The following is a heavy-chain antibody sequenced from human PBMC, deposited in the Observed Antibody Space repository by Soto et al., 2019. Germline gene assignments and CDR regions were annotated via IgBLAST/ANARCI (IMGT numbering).Heavy chain of an antibody. D-gene: IGHD6-13*01. V-gene: IGHV1-18*01. J-gene: IGHJ4*02. CDR3: ARPLQQLAPNFDY. Sequence: ASVKVSCKASGYTLTSYGVSWVRQAPGQGLEWMGWISANNGNTNYAQKLQGRVTMTTDTSTNTAYMELRSLRSDDTAVYYCARPLQQLAPNFDYWGQGTLVTVSS. CDR1: GYTLTSYG. CDR2: ISANNGNT.